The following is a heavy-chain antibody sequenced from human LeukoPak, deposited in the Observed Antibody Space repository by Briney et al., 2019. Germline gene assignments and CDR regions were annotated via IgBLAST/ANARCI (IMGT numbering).Heavy chain of an antibody. V-gene: IGHV4-34*01. CDR1: GGSFSGYY. Sequence: SETLSLTCAVYGGSFSGYYWSWIRQPPGKGLEWIGEINHSGSTNYNPSLKSRVTISVDTSKNQFSLKLSSVTAADTAVYYHAGYLLWFGPLPGDYYYGMDVWGQGTTVTVSS. CDR3: AGYLLWFGPLPGDYYYGMDV. J-gene: IGHJ6*02. D-gene: IGHD3-10*01. CDR2: INHSGST.